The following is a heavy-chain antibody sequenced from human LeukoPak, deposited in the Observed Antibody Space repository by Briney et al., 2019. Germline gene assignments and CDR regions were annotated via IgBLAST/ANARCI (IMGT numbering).Heavy chain of an antibody. J-gene: IGHJ4*02. V-gene: IGHV3-48*04. CDR2: ISSSGSTI. CDR1: GFTFSSYG. D-gene: IGHD2-15*01. CDR3: ARYSAGTNSYYFDY. Sequence: GGSLRLSCAASGFTFSSYGMNWVRQAPGKGLEWVSYISSSGSTIYYADAVKGRFTISRDNAKNSLYLQMNSLRAEDTAVYYCARYSAGTNSYYFDYWGQGALVTVSS.